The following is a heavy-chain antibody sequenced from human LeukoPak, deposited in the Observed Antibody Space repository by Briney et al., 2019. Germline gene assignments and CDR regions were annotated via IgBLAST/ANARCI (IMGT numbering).Heavy chain of an antibody. CDR1: GFSFSNYS. J-gene: IGHJ6*02. Sequence: GGSLRLSCAASGFSFSNYSMNWVRQAPGKGLEWVATIKQDGSKTYYVDSVKGRFTISRDNAKNSLYLQMNSLRAEDTAVYYCASLKPYYYGMDVWGQGTTVTVSS. CDR3: ASLKPYYYGMDV. V-gene: IGHV3-7*01. CDR2: IKQDGSKT.